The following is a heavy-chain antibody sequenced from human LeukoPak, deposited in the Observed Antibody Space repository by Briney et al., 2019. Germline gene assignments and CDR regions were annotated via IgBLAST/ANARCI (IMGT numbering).Heavy chain of an antibody. CDR2: MNPNSGNT. Sequence: ASVKVSCKASGYTFTSYDINWVRQATGQGLEWMGWMNPNSGNTGYAQKFQGRVTMTRNTSISTAYMELSSLRSEDTAVYYCARNQDYAEARDDYWGQGTLATVSS. D-gene: IGHD4-17*01. CDR3: ARNQDYAEARDDY. J-gene: IGHJ4*02. V-gene: IGHV1-8*01. CDR1: GYTFTSYD.